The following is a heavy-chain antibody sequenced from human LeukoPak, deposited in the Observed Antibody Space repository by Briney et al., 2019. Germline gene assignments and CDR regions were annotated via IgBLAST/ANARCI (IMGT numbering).Heavy chain of an antibody. D-gene: IGHD4-17*01. CDR2: INPNSGGT. V-gene: IGHV1-2*04. J-gene: IGHJ4*02. CDR3: ARGSWVTTPYFDY. CDR1: GYTFTGYY. Sequence: ASVKVSCKASGYTFTGYYMHWVRQAPGQGLGWMGWINPNSGGTNYAQKFQGWVTMTRDTSISTAYMELSRLRSDDTAVYYCARGSWVTTPYFDYWGQGTLVTVSS.